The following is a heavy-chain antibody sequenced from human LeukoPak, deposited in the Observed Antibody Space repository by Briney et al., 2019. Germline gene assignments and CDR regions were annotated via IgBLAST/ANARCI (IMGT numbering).Heavy chain of an antibody. CDR1: GFPFSSYS. CDR2: ISSSRTA. V-gene: IGHV3-48*01. J-gene: IGHJ6*03. D-gene: IGHD6-13*01. CDR3: ARQAGYSSSWYESYYYYYYMDV. Sequence: GGSLRLSCAASGFPFSSYSMNWVRQAPGEGLEWVSYISSSRTASYADSVKGRFTISRDNAKNSLYLQMNSLRAEDTAVYYCARQAGYSSSWYESYYYYYYMDVWGKGTTVTISS.